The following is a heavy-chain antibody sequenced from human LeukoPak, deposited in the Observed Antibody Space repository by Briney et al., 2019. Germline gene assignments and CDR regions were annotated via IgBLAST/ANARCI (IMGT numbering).Heavy chain of an antibody. Sequence: GGCLRLSCTASGFAFRSYSMNWVRQTPGKGLEWVSSVSSSGSFISDADSVKGRFTISRDNAKNSMYLQMNSLRAEDTAIYFCATESGDRAFDIWGQGTVVTVSS. CDR2: VSSSGSFI. D-gene: IGHD7-27*01. V-gene: IGHV3-21*01. J-gene: IGHJ3*02. CDR3: ATESGDRAFDI. CDR1: GFAFRSYS.